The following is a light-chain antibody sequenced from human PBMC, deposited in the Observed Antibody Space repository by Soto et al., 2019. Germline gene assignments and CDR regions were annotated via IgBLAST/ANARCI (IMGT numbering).Light chain of an antibody. J-gene: IGKJ5*01. Sequence: EIVLTQSPGTLSLSPGEGATLSCRASQSVSISYLAWYQQKPGQAPRLLLYGASSRATGIPDRFIGSGSGTDFTLTISRLEPEDFAAYYCQQFGSSPMTFGQGTRLEIE. CDR1: QSVSISY. CDR3: QQFGSSPMT. V-gene: IGKV3-20*01. CDR2: GAS.